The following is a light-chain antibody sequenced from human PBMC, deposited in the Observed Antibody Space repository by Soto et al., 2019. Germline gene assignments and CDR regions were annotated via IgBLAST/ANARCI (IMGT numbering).Light chain of an antibody. CDR1: SSDIGGYNY. J-gene: IGLJ1*01. Sequence: QSALTQPASVSGSPGQSITISCTGTSSDIGGYNYVSWYQQHPGKAPKLVIYEVSNRPSGVSDRFSGSKSGNTASLTISGLQAEDETDYYCSSHTSSSTTVFGTGTKLTV. V-gene: IGLV2-14*01. CDR3: SSHTSSSTTV. CDR2: EVS.